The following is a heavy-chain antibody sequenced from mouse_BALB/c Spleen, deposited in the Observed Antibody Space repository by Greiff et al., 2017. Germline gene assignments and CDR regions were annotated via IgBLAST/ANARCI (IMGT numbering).Heavy chain of an antibody. V-gene: IGHV5-6-4*01. D-gene: IGHD1-1*01. J-gene: IGHJ3*01. CDR3: ARHTTVSPFAY. CDR1: GFTFSSYT. CDR2: ISSGGSYT. Sequence: EVKVVESGGGLVKPGGSLKLSCAASGFTFSSYTMSWVRQTPEKRLEWVATISSGGSYTYYPDSVKGRFTISRDNAKNTLYLQMSSLKSEDTAMYYCARHTTVSPFAYWGQGTLVTVSA.